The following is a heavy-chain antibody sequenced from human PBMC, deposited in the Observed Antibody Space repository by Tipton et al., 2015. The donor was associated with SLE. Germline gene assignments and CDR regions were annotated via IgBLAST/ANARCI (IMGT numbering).Heavy chain of an antibody. CDR3: ARGRELGRDDAFDI. CDR2: NNHSGST. J-gene: IGHJ3*02. CDR1: GGAFSGFY. D-gene: IGHD1-1*01. V-gene: IGHV4-34*01. Sequence: TLSLTCAVYGGAFSGFYWRRVRPPPGEGAGWGGGNNHSGSTNYNPPLKSRVTIQVDTAKNQFSLKLSSVTAADTAVYYCARGRELGRDDAFDIWGQGTMVTVSS.